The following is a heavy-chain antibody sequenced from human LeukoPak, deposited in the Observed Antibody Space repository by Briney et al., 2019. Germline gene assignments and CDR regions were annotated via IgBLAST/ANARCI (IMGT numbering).Heavy chain of an antibody. V-gene: IGHV1-2*02. CDR3: ARHNREVRGGDCFDV. D-gene: IGHD2-21*02. Sequence: ASVKVSCKASGYTFTGYYMHWVRQAPGQGLEWMGWINPNSGGTNYAQKFQGRVTMTRDTSITTAYMELSRLRSDDMAVYYCARHNREVRGGDCFDVWGKGTTVTVSS. CDR1: GYTFTGYY. J-gene: IGHJ6*04. CDR2: INPNSGGT.